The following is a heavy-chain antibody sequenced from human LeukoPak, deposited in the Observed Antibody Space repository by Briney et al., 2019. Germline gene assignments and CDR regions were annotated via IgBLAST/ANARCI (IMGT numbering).Heavy chain of an antibody. V-gene: IGHV3-23*01. J-gene: IGHJ5*02. CDR1: GFTFSSYA. D-gene: IGHD5-12*01. Sequence: GGSLRLSCAASGFTFSSYAMSWVRQAPGKGLEWVSTISGSGGNTYYADSVKGRFTISRDNSKNTLYLQMNSLRAEDTAVYYCAKGRGAGWFDPWGQGTLVTVSS. CDR2: ISGSGGNT. CDR3: AKGRGAGWFDP.